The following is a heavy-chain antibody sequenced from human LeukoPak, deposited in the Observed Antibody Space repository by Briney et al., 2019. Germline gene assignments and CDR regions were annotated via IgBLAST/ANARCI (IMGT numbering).Heavy chain of an antibody. CDR3: ARQYGSGSYVHFDY. CDR2: ISYDGSNK. CDR1: GFTFSSYA. D-gene: IGHD3-10*01. J-gene: IGHJ4*02. V-gene: IGHV3-30-3*01. Sequence: GGSLRLSCAASGFTFSSYAMHWVRQAPGKGLEWVAVISYDGSNKYYADSVKGRFTISRDNSKNTLYLQMNSLRAEDTAVYYCARQYGSGSYVHFDYWGQGTLVTVSS.